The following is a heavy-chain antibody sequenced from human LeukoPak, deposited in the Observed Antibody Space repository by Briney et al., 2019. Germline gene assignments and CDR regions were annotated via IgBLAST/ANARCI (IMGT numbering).Heavy chain of an antibody. D-gene: IGHD2-15*01. CDR1: GVTLTNAW. CDR3: TADVSDSDGPSHDY. V-gene: IGHV3-15*01. Sequence: GGSLTLPCAGSGVTLTNAWMNWVRQAPGEGLEGVARMKTKGEGGPPEHAAPVRGRFTISRDDSENTMYVQMNSLKIEDTAVYYCTADVSDSDGPSHDYWGEGTLVTVSS. J-gene: IGHJ4*02. CDR2: MKTKGEGGPP.